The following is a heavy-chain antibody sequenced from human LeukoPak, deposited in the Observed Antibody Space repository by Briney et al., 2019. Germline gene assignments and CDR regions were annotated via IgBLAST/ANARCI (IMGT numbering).Heavy chain of an antibody. V-gene: IGHV3-48*01. Sequence: PGGSLRLSCAASGFTFSAYNMIWVRQAPGKGLEWLSYISGSSSAIYYADSVQGRFTISRDNAKNSLSLQMSSLRVEDTAVYYCVRDRTLGVRDGFILAWGQGTLVTVPS. CDR2: ISGSSSAI. D-gene: IGHD5-24*01. CDR1: GFTFSAYN. J-gene: IGHJ5*02. CDR3: VRDRTLGVRDGFILA.